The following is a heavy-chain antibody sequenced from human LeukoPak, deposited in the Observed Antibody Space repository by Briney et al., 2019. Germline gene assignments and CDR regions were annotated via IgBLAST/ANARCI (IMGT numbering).Heavy chain of an antibody. CDR1: GGSISSYY. CDR2: IYYSGST. D-gene: IGHD3-3*01. J-gene: IGHJ6*03. V-gene: IGHV4-59*01. CDR3: ARVHKRFLEWLLSGPYYYYSMYV. Sequence: SETLSLTCPVSGGSISSYYCSWIRQPPGKGLEWIGYIYYSGSTNYNPSLKSRVTISVDTSKNQFSLKLSSVTAADTAVYYCARVHKRFLEWLLSGPYYYYSMYVWGKGTTVTVSS.